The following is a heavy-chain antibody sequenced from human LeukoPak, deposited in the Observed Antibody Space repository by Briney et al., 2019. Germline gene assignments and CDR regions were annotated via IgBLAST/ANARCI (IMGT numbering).Heavy chain of an antibody. Sequence: GASVKVSCKASGYTFTGYYIHWVRQAPGQGLDWMGWINPNSGDTKYEENFQGRVTMTRDTSISTAYMELRRLRSDDTARYYCARGPNYYGSGRSWFDPWGQGTLVTVSS. CDR2: INPNSGDT. CDR1: GYTFTGYY. D-gene: IGHD3-10*01. V-gene: IGHV1-2*02. CDR3: ARGPNYYGSGRSWFDP. J-gene: IGHJ5*02.